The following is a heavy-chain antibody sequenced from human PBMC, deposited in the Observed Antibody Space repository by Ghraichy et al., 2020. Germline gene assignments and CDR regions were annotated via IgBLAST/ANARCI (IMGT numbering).Heavy chain of an antibody. V-gene: IGHV4-59*01. CDR2: VYYTGSS. CDR1: GGSINSYF. D-gene: IGHD1-26*01. J-gene: IGHJ4*02. Sequence: ETLSLTCTVSGGSINSYFWNWIRQPPGKGLEWIGDVYYTGSSDYNPSLKSRVAISIDTSKNQFSLKLISVTSADTAVYYCASFRSGSGSYYLSWGQGTLVTVSS. CDR3: ASFRSGSGSYYLS.